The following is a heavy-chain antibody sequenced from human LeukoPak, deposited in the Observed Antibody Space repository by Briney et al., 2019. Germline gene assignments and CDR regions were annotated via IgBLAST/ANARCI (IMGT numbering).Heavy chain of an antibody. D-gene: IGHD3-16*01. CDR3: AKERGSYYYYMDV. J-gene: IGHJ6*03. V-gene: IGHV3-9*01. CDR1: GFTFDDYA. CDR2: ISWNSGSI. Sequence: GGSLRLSCAASGFTFDDYAMHWVRQALGKGLEWISGISWNSGSIGYADSVKGRFTISRDNAKNSLYLQMNSLRAEDTALYYCAKERGSYYYYMDVWGKGTTVTVSS.